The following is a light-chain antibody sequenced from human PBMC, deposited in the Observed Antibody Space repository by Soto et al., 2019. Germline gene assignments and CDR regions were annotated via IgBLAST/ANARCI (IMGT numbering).Light chain of an antibody. CDR3: SSFTNNNTPHVV. J-gene: IGLJ2*01. Sequence: QSVLTQPASVSGSPGQSITISCTGTDSYVGGYNYVSWYQQHPGKAPKLMIYGVYNRPSGVSNRFSGSKSGNTASLTISGLQAEDEADYYCSSFTNNNTPHVVFGGGTKLTVL. CDR2: GVY. V-gene: IGLV2-14*01. CDR1: DSYVGGYNY.